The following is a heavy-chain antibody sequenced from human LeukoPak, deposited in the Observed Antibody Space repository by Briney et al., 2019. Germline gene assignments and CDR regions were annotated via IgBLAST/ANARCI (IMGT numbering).Heavy chain of an antibody. CDR1: GGSLNNYY. J-gene: IGHJ6*03. Sequence: PSETLSLTCTVSGGSLNNYYWSWIRQPPGTGLEWIGYIHNSGDTNYNPSLKSRVTISVDTSKNQFSLNLNPVTAADTAVYYCAREGYCSSTNCQNYYYYYMDVWGKGTTVTVSS. CDR3: AREGYCSSTNCQNYYYYYMDV. CDR2: IHNSGDT. V-gene: IGHV4-4*08. D-gene: IGHD2-2*01.